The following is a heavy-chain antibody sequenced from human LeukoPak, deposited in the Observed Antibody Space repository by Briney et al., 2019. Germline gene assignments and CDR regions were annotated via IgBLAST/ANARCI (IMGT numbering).Heavy chain of an antibody. J-gene: IGHJ4*02. Sequence: QPGGSLRLSCAACGFTLSRFEMNWVRQAPGKGLEGVAYISTSGSTQYHADSVKGRFTISRDNAKNSLFLQMNSLGAEDTAVYSCARAEYPDYWGQGTLVTVSS. CDR2: ISTSGSTQ. CDR1: GFTLSRFE. D-gene: IGHD2/OR15-2a*01. V-gene: IGHV3-48*03. CDR3: ARAEYPDY.